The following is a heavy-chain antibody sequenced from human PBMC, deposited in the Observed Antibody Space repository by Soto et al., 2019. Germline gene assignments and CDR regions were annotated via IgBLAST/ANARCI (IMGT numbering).Heavy chain of an antibody. Sequence: PGGSLRLSCAASGFTFSSYAMSWVRQAPGKGLEWVSAISGSGGSTYYADSVKGRFTISRDNSKNTLYLQMNSLRAEDTAVYYCAKDTLVVVVPAARIATWGQGTLVTVSS. V-gene: IGHV3-23*01. J-gene: IGHJ5*02. CDR2: ISGSGGST. D-gene: IGHD2-2*01. CDR3: AKDTLVVVVPAARIAT. CDR1: GFTFSSYA.